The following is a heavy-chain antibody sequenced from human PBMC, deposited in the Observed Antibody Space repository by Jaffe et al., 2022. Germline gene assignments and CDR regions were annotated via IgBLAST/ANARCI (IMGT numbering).Heavy chain of an antibody. D-gene: IGHD4-4*01. CDR3: ARGRRQRDDYNWLAFDI. V-gene: IGHV4-34*02. Sequence: QVQLQQWGAGLLKPSENLSLTCAVYGGSFRGYYWSWVRQSPGKGLEWVGDVTQSGSTNYNPSLKSRVTISVDTSKNQFSLKLDSVTAADTAVFYCARGRRQRDDYNWLAFDIWGQGTVVTASS. CDR1: GGSFRGYY. J-gene: IGHJ3*02. CDR2: VTQSGST.